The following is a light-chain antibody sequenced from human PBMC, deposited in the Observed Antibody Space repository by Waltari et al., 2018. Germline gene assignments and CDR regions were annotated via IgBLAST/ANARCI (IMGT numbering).Light chain of an antibody. CDR3: GTWDSDLSVV. V-gene: IGLV1-51*01. CDR1: GSTIGNHF. CDR2: DNN. J-gene: IGLJ2*01. Sequence: QSVLTPPPSVAAAAGHTVTITCSVRGSTIGNHFVSWYQQLPGTAPNLLIFDNNKRPSGIPDRFSGSKSGSSATLGIAGLQTGDEAEYYCGTWDSDLSVVFGGGTRLTVL.